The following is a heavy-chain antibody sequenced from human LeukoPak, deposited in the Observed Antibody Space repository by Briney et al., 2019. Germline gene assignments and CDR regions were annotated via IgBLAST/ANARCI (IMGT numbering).Heavy chain of an antibody. CDR3: ASDRYGDYWYFDL. CDR2: IYYSGST. J-gene: IGHJ2*01. D-gene: IGHD4-17*01. V-gene: IGHV4-59*01. CDR1: GGSINSYY. Sequence: SETLSLTCTVSGGSINSYYWTWIRQPPGKRLEWIGYIYYSGSTNHNPSLKSRVTISVDTSKNQFSLKLSSVTAADTAVYYCASDRYGDYWYFDLWGRGTLVTVSS.